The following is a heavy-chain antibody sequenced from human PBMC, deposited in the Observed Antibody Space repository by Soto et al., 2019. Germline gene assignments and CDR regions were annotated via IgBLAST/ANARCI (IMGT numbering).Heavy chain of an antibody. Sequence: KASETLSLTCTVSGGSISSYYWSWIRQPAGKGLEWLGRIYTSGSTNYNPSLKSRVTMSIDTSKNQFSLELSSVTAADTAVYFCARDIREFNWNYGRFDPWGQGTLVTVSS. V-gene: IGHV4-4*07. CDR3: ARDIREFNWNYGRFDP. CDR2: IYTSGST. J-gene: IGHJ5*02. D-gene: IGHD1-7*01. CDR1: GGSISSYY.